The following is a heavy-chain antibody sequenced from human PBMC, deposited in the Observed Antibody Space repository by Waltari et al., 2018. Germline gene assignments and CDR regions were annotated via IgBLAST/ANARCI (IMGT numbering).Heavy chain of an antibody. CDR1: GFTLSNYW. CDR2: INKDGTET. Sequence: EAQQVESGGDLVQPGGSLRLSCVVSGFTLSNYWVSWVRQAPGKGREGVANINKDGTETYYVDSVRGRFTSSKDDAKNAVYLQMNSLKVEDTAVYYCIRDYGSPYWGQGTLVTVSS. D-gene: IGHD6-19*01. J-gene: IGHJ4*02. V-gene: IGHV3-7*03. CDR3: IRDYGSPY.